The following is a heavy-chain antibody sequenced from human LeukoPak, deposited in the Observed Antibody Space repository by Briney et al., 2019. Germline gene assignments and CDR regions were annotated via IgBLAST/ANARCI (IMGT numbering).Heavy chain of an antibody. D-gene: IGHD4-23*01. V-gene: IGHV1-69*04. CDR3: ARDYGGNARFDP. CDR2: IIPILGIA. CDR1: GGTFSSYT. J-gene: IGHJ5*02. Sequence: ASVKVSCKASGGTFSSYTISWVRQAPGQGLEWMGRIIPILGIANYAQKFQGRVTITADKSTSTAYMELSGLRSEDTAVYYCARDYGGNARFDPWGQGTLVTVSS.